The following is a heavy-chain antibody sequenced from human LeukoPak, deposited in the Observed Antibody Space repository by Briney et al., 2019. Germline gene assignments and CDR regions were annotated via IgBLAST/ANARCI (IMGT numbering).Heavy chain of an antibody. CDR2: INQDESKK. J-gene: IGHJ4*02. D-gene: IGHD2-2*01. CDR1: GFSFSSDW. V-gene: IGHV3-7*01. Sequence: GGSLRLSCAASGFSFSSDWMCWVRQAPGKGLEWVANINQDESKKNYVDSVKGRFTISRDNAKNSLYMQMSSLRAEDTAVYYCARDHAYRTDFWGQGTLFTVSS. CDR3: ARDHAYRTDF.